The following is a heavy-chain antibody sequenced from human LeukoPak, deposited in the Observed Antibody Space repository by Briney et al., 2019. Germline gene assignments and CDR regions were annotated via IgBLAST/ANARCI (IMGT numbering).Heavy chain of an antibody. J-gene: IGHJ6*03. CDR1: GGSISSSNW. CDR2: IYHSGST. CDR3: ARGRRFGGFYYYYMDV. D-gene: IGHD3-16*01. V-gene: IGHV4-4*02. Sequence: SETLSLTCAVSGGSISSSNWWSWIRQPPVKGLEWIGEIYHSGSTNYNPSLKSRVTISVDKSKTQFSLKLSSVTAADTAVYYCARGRRFGGFYYYYMDVWGKGTTVTISS.